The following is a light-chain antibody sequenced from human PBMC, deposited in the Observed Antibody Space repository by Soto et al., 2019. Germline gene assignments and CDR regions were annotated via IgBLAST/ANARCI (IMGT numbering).Light chain of an antibody. J-gene: IGLJ1*01. CDR3: TSYTSSFTYV. CDR2: DVS. V-gene: IGLV2-14*03. Sequence: QSVLTQPASVSGSPGQSITISCTGTSSDVGGYNFVSWYQHHPGKAPKLIIYDVSNRPSGVSNRFSGSKSGNTASLTISWLQAEDEADYYCTSYTSSFTYVFGTGTKVTVL. CDR1: SSDVGGYNF.